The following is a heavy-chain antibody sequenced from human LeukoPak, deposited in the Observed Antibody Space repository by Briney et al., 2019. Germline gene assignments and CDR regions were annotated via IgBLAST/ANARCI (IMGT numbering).Heavy chain of an antibody. J-gene: IGHJ4*02. Sequence: GGSLRLSCAVSGFTVSSNYMSRVRQAPGKGLEWVSVLYSGSNTYYADSVKGRFTISRDNSKNTLYLQMNSLRAEDTAVYYCARYDGGSGPFDYWGQGTLVTVSS. D-gene: IGHD3-10*01. V-gene: IGHV3-53*01. CDR3: ARYDGGSGPFDY. CDR1: GFTVSSNY. CDR2: LYSGSNT.